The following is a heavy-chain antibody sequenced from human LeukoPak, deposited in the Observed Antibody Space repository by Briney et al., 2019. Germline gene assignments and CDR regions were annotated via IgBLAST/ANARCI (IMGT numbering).Heavy chain of an antibody. V-gene: IGHV3-53*04. CDR2: IYSGGST. CDR1: GFTVSSNY. Sequence: GGSLRLSCAASGFTVSSNYMSWVRQAPGKGLEWVSVIYSGGSTYNADSVKGRFTISRHNSKNTLYLQMNSLRAEDTAVYYCARVYYDFWSGYYLDYWGQGTLVTVSS. D-gene: IGHD3-3*01. CDR3: ARVYYDFWSGYYLDY. J-gene: IGHJ4*02.